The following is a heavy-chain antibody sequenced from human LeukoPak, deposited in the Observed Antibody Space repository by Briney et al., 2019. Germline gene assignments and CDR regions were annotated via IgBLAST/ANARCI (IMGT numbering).Heavy chain of an antibody. Sequence: PSETLSFTCTVSGGSISSYYWSWIRQPPGKGLEWIGYIYTSGSTNYNPSLKSRVTISVDTSKNQFSLKLSSVTAADTAVYYCARHGGYDFWSGHYTGSYYYYMDVWGKGTTVTVSS. J-gene: IGHJ6*03. CDR2: IYTSGST. CDR3: ARHGGYDFWSGHYTGSYYYYMDV. CDR1: GGSISSYY. V-gene: IGHV4-4*09. D-gene: IGHD3-3*01.